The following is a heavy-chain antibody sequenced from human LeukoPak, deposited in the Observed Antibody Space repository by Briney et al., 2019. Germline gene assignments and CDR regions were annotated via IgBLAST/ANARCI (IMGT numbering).Heavy chain of an antibody. V-gene: IGHV3-30*02. Sequence: GGSLRLSCAASGFTFSSYGMHWVRQAPGKGLEWVAFIRYDGSNKYYADSVKGRFTISRDNSKNTLYLQMNSLRAEDTAVYNCAKALAVAGTGGFFYFDYWGQGTLVTVSS. D-gene: IGHD6-19*01. CDR2: IRYDGSNK. J-gene: IGHJ4*02. CDR1: GFTFSSYG. CDR3: AKALAVAGTGGFFYFDY.